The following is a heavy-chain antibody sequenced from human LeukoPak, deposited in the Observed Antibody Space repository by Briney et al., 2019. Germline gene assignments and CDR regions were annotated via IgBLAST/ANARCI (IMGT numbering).Heavy chain of an antibody. CDR3: ATPLRASRSPIIDD. CDR2: FDPKDGRT. Sequence: GASVKVACKVSGYSFIELSTHWVRQAPGKGLEWVGTFDPKDGRTINAQKFQGRVTMTEDTSTSTAYMELTSLTSHDTAVYYCATPLRASRSPIIDDWGQGTSVTVSS. V-gene: IGHV1-24*01. J-gene: IGHJ4*03. CDR1: GYSFIELS. D-gene: IGHD3-10*01.